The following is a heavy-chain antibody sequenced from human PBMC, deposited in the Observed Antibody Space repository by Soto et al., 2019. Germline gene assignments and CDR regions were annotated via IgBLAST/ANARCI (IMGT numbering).Heavy chain of an antibody. CDR2: INPNSGGT. CDR1: GYTCTGYY. V-gene: IGHV1-2*06. J-gene: IGHJ5*02. Sequence: ASVQVSCQASGYTCTGYYMHWVRQAPGQGLEWMGRINPNSGGTNYAQKFQGRVTMTRDTSISTAYMELSRLRSDDKAVYYCARDLDSYGDLWGQGTLVTVSS. CDR3: ARDLDSYGDL. D-gene: IGHD5-18*01.